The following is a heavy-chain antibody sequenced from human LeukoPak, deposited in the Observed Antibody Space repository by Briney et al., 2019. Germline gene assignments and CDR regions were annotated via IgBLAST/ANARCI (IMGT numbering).Heavy chain of an antibody. CDR3: ARIEAVTRGYNHAYYFDY. V-gene: IGHV4-61*02. CDR1: GGSISSGPYY. D-gene: IGHD5-18*01. J-gene: IGHJ4*02. CDR2: MYTSGST. Sequence: SQTLSLTCTVSGGSISSGPYYWSWIRQPAGKGLEWIGRMYTSGSTNYNPSLKSRVTISVDTSKNQFSLKLSSVTAADTAVYYCARIEAVTRGYNHAYYFDYWGQGTLVTVSS.